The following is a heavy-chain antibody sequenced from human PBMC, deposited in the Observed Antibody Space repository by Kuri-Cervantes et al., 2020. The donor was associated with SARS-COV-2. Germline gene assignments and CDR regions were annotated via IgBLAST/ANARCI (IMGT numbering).Heavy chain of an antibody. CDR1: GFTFSSYA. CDR3: ARSVSSSSPGPFDY. J-gene: IGHJ4*02. D-gene: IGHD6-6*01. Sequence: GESLMISWAASGFTFSSYAMHWVRQAPGKGLEWVAVISYDGSNKYYADSVKGRFTISRDNSKNTLYLQMNSLRAEDTAVYYCARSVSSSSPGPFDYWGQGTLVTVSS. CDR2: ISYDGSNK. V-gene: IGHV3-30-3*01.